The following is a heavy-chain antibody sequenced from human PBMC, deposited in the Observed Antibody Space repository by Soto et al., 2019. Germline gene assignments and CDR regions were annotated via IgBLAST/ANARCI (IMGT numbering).Heavy chain of an antibody. J-gene: IGHJ6*02. Sequence: VASVKVSCKASGGTFSSYAISWVRQAPGQGLEWMGGIIPIFGTANYAQKFQGRVTITADESTSTAYMELSSLRSEDTAVYYCASRRPEGCYGMDVWGQGTTVTVSS. CDR1: GGTFSSYA. CDR3: ASRRPEGCYGMDV. V-gene: IGHV1-69*13. CDR2: IIPIFGTA. D-gene: IGHD6-19*01.